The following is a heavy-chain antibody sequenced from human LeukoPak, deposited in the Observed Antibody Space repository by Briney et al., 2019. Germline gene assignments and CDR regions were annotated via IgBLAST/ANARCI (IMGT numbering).Heavy chain of an antibody. CDR3: ARVGYSSSWYYFDY. CDR1: GGSISSGGYY. V-gene: IGHV4-31*03. J-gene: IGHJ4*02. Sequence: SETLSLTCTVSGGSISSGGYYWSWIRQHPGKGLEWIGYIYYSGSTYYNPSPKSRVTISVDTSKNQFSLKLSSVTAADTAVYYCARVGYSSSWYYFDYWGQGTLVTVSS. D-gene: IGHD6-13*01. CDR2: IYYSGST.